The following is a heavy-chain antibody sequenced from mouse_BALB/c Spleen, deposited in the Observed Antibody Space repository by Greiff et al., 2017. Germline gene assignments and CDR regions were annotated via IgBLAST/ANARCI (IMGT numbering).Heavy chain of an antibody. D-gene: IGHD3-1*01. Sequence: VQLQQSGAELMKPGASVKISCKATGYTFSSYWIEWVKQRPGHGLEWIGEILPGSGSTNYNEKFKGKATFTADTSSNTAYMQLSSLTSEDSAVYYCARSGSQYYFDYWGQGTTLTVSS. CDR1: GYTFSSYW. CDR3: ARSGSQYYFDY. V-gene: IGHV1-9*01. CDR2: ILPGSGST. J-gene: IGHJ2*01.